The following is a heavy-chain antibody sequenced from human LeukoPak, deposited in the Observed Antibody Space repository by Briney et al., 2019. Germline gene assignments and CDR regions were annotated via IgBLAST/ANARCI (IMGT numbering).Heavy chain of an antibody. CDR2: ISPNSGGT. CDR3: ATLTRYHSDGYTSRGYNDF. Sequence: GASVKVSCKASGYTFTAYNMHWVRQAPGQGLEWMGRISPNSGGTDYSRKFQGRFTMTRDTSISTAYMEVSSLRSDDTAVYYCATLTRYHSDGYTSRGYNDFWGQGTLVTVSS. D-gene: IGHD5-24*01. V-gene: IGHV1-2*02. CDR1: GYTFTAYN. J-gene: IGHJ4*02.